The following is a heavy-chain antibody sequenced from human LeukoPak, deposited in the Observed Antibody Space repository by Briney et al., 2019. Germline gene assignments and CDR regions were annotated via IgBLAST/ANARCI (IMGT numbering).Heavy chain of an antibody. CDR2: INPSGGST. J-gene: IGHJ5*02. D-gene: IGHD4/OR15-4a*01. V-gene: IGHV1-46*03. CDR1: GYTFTCYY. Sequence: ASVKVSCKASGYTFTCYYIHWVRQAPGQGLEWMGIINPSGGSTTYAQKFQGRVTMTRDRSTRTVYMELSSLRSEDTAVYYCCGGGESDYFDPWGQGTLVTVSS. CDR3: CGGGESDYFDP.